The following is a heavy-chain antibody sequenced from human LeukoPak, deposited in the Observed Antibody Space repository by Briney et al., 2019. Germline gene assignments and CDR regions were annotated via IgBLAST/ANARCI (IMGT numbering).Heavy chain of an antibody. Sequence: ASVKVSCKASGYTFTGYYMHWVRQAPGQGLEWMGWISAYNGNTNYAQKLQGRVTMTTDTSTSTAYMELRSLRFDDTAVYYCARVNWNSRDAFDIWGQGTMVTVSS. CDR3: ARVNWNSRDAFDI. CDR1: GYTFTGYY. J-gene: IGHJ3*02. D-gene: IGHD1-7*01. CDR2: ISAYNGNT. V-gene: IGHV1-18*04.